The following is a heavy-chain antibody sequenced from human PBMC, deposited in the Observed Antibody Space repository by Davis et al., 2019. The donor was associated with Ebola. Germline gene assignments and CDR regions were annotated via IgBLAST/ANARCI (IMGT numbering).Heavy chain of an antibody. CDR2: ISGSGGST. CDR1: GFTFSSYA. J-gene: IGHJ4*02. CDR3: AKAKNPVAGIVNY. V-gene: IGHV3-23*01. D-gene: IGHD6-19*01. Sequence: GESLKISCAASGFTFSSYAMSWVRQAPGKGLEWVSAISGSGGSTYYADSVKGRFTISRDNSKNTLYLQMNSLRAEDTAVYYCAKAKNPVAGIVNYWGQGTLVTVSS.